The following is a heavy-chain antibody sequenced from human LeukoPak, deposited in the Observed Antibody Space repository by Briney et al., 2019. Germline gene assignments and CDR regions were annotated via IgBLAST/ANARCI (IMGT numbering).Heavy chain of an antibody. Sequence: SETLSLTCTVSAYSISSGYYWGWIRRAPGKGLEWIGTIYHSGNTYYNPSLKSRVTVSMDTSKNPFSLKVNSVTAAVTAFYYCARAYSRSWYWNWFDPWGQGTLVTVCS. D-gene: IGHD6-13*01. J-gene: IGHJ5*02. CDR3: ARAYSRSWYWNWFDP. CDR1: AYSISSGYY. CDR2: IYHSGNT. V-gene: IGHV4-38-2*02.